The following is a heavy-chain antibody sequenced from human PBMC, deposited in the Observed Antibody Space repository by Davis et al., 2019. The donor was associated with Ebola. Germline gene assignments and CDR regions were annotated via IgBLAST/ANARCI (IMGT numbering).Heavy chain of an antibody. V-gene: IGHV3-48*02. J-gene: IGHJ4*02. D-gene: IGHD3-22*01. CDR3: ARRQYYYDSSGYYYFDY. CDR1: GFTFSSYS. Sequence: GGSLRLSCAASGFTFSSYSMNWVRQAPGKGLEWVSYISSSSSTIYYADSVKGRFTISRDNAKNSLYLQMNSLRDEDTAVYYCARRQYYYDSSGYYYFDYWGQGTLVTVSS. CDR2: ISSSSSTI.